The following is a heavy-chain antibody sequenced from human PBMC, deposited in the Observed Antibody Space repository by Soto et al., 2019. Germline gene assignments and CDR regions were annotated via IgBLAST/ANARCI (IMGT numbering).Heavy chain of an antibody. Sequence: ASVKVSCKASRGTFSSYAISWVRQAPGQGLEWMGGIIPIFGTANYAQKFQGRVTITADESTSTAYMELSSLRSEDTAVYYCARDSPPDYDFWSGSLYGMDVWGQGTTVTVSS. D-gene: IGHD3-3*01. CDR2: IIPIFGTA. CDR1: RGTFSSYA. V-gene: IGHV1-69*13. J-gene: IGHJ6*02. CDR3: ARDSPPDYDFWSGSLYGMDV.